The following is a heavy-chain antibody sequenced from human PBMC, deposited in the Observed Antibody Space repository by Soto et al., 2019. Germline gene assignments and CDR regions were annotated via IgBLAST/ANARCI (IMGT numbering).Heavy chain of an antibody. CDR3: ARPRYPGRGYYGMDV. CDR1: GHSFTSYW. Sequence: EVQLVQSGAEVKKPGESLKISCKGSGHSFTSYWIGWVRQMPGKGLECMGIIYPGDSDTRYSPSFQGQVTISADKSISTAYLQWSSLKASDTAMYYCARPRYPGRGYYGMDVWGQGTTVTVSS. V-gene: IGHV5-51*01. D-gene: IGHD2-15*01. J-gene: IGHJ6*02. CDR2: IYPGDSDT.